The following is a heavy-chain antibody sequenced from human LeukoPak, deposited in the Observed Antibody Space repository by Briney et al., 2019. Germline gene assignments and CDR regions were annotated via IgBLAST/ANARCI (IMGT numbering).Heavy chain of an antibody. J-gene: IGHJ4*02. CDR3: ARGSNYFDY. Sequence: SETLSLTCAVYGGSFSGYYWSWIRQPPGKGLEWIGFVFNSGATNYNPSLRSRVTISPNTSKNQFSLKLTSVTAADTAVYYCARGSNYFDYWGQGTLVTVSS. CDR2: VFNSGAT. D-gene: IGHD6-6*01. V-gene: IGHV4-59*01. CDR1: GGSFSGYY.